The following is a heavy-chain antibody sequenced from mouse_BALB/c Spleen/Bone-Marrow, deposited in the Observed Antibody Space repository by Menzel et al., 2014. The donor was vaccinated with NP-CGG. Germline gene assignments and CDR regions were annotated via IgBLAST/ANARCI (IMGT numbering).Heavy chain of an antibody. CDR3: ARDYNGYFDF. D-gene: IGHD6-1*01. J-gene: IGHJ2*01. Sequence: DVHLVESGGGLVQPGGSLRLSCTTSGFTFTNYFMTWVRQPPGKALEWLGFIRNKANGYTTEYNPSVKGRFTISRDNSQGIFCLQMNTLRAEGSAIYYCARDYNGYFDFWGQGTTLTVSS. V-gene: IGHV7-3*02. CDR1: GFTFTNYF. CDR2: IRNKANGYTT.